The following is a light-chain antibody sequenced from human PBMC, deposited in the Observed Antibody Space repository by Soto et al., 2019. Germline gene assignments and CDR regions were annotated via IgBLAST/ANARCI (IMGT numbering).Light chain of an antibody. V-gene: IGKV1-5*01. CDR2: DAS. CDR1: QSISSW. J-gene: IGKJ1*01. Sequence: DIQMTQSPSTLSASGGDRVTITCRASQSISSWLAWYQQKPGKAPKLLIYDASSLESGVPSRFSGSGSGTEFTLTISSLQPDDFATYYCQQYNSYSETFGQGTKVDI. CDR3: QQYNSYSET.